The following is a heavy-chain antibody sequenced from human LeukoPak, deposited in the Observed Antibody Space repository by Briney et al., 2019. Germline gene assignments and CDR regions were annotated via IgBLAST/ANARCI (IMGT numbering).Heavy chain of an antibody. CDR2: ISGSGGKT. CDR1: GFTFSTYA. J-gene: IGHJ4*02. V-gene: IGHV3-23*01. CDR3: AKVTHYDILTGYYRVYFDY. D-gene: IGHD3-9*01. Sequence: PGGSLRLSCAASGFTFSTYAMSWVRQAPGKGLEWVSGISGSGGKTYYADSVKGRFTISRDNSKNTLYLQMNSLRAEDTAVYYCAKVTHYDILTGYYRVYFDYWGQGTLVTVSS.